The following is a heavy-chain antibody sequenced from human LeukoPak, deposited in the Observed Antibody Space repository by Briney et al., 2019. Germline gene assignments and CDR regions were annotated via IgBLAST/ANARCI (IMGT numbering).Heavy chain of an antibody. Sequence: PSETLSLTCTVSGGSISGYYWSWIRQPPGKELEWIGYISYIGSTNYNPSLKSRVTISLDTSKNQFSLKLTSVTAAVTAVYYCASHPTVVTARDAFDIWGQGTMVTVSS. J-gene: IGHJ3*02. V-gene: IGHV4-59*08. D-gene: IGHD4-23*01. CDR3: ASHPTVVTARDAFDI. CDR2: ISYIGST. CDR1: GGSISGYY.